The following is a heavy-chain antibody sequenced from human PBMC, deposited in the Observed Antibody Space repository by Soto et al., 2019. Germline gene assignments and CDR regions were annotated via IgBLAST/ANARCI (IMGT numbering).Heavy chain of an antibody. CDR3: ACCGLGSSFGIPLDY. V-gene: IGHV4-39*01. D-gene: IGHD3-10*01. CDR1: GGSISGSSYF. Sequence: SETMSLTCTVSGGSISGSSYFWGCIRQPPGKGLEWIGSIYYSGSTYYNPSLKSRVTISVDTSKNQFSLKLTSVTAADTAVYFCACCGLGSSFGIPLDYWGQGALVT. CDR2: IYYSGST. J-gene: IGHJ4*02.